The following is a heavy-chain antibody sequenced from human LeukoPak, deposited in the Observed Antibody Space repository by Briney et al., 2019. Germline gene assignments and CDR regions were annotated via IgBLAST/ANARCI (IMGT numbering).Heavy chain of an antibody. J-gene: IGHJ5*02. CDR3: VKQGSGSYYIFDA. V-gene: IGHV4-39*01. D-gene: IGHD3-10*01. CDR2: IYYTGST. Sequence: SETLSLTCTVSGGSISSSSYYWGWIRQPPGKGLEWIGSIYYTGSTYYNPSLKSRLTISVDTSKNQFSLKLNSVTAADTAMYYCVKQGSGSYYIFDAWGQGTLVTVSS. CDR1: GGSISSSSYY.